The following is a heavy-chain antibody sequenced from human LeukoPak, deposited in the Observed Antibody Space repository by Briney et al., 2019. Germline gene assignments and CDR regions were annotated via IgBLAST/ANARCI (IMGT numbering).Heavy chain of an antibody. D-gene: IGHD2-15*01. CDR1: GGSISSSSYY. V-gene: IGHV4-39*01. J-gene: IGHJ3*02. CDR2: IYYSGST. CDR3: ARHDSVVPEDDAFDI. Sequence: ETSETLSLTCTVSGGSISSSSYYWGWIRQPPGKGLEWIGSIYYSGSTYYNPSLKSRVTISVDTSKNQFSLKLSSVTAADTAVYYCARHDSVVPEDDAFDICGQGTMVTVSS.